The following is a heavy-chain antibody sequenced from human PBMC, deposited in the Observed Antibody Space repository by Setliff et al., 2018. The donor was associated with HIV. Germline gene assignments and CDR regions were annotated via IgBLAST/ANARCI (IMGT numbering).Heavy chain of an antibody. J-gene: IGHJ6*03. CDR2: INHSGST. D-gene: IGHD3-16*02. V-gene: IGHV4-34*01. CDR3: ARLLGVGGIVTDYYYMDV. Sequence: PSETLSLTCAVYGASFSGYYWSWIRQPPGKGLEWIGEINHSGSTNYNPSLKSRVTISVDTSKNQFSLKLSSVTAADTAVYYCARLLGVGGIVTDYYYMDVWGKGTPVTVSS. CDR1: GASFSGYY.